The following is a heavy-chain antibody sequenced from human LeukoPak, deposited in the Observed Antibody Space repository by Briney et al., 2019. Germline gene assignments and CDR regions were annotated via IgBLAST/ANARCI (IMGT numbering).Heavy chain of an antibody. CDR3: ARGTEAAVV. Sequence: PSETLSLTCAVYGGSFSGYYWSWIRQPPGKGLEWIGEINHSGSTNYNPSLKSRVTISVDTSKNQFSLKLSSVTAADTAVYYCARGTEAAVVWGQGTPVTVSS. D-gene: IGHD6-13*01. CDR1: GGSFSGYY. V-gene: IGHV4-34*01. J-gene: IGHJ4*02. CDR2: INHSGST.